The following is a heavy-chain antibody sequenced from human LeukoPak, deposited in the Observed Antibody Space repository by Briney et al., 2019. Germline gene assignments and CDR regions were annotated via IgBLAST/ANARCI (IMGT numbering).Heavy chain of an antibody. D-gene: IGHD4-17*01. CDR3: ATDYGGYVVRAFDI. Sequence: ASVKVSCKVSGYTLTELSMHWVRQAPGKGLEWMGGFDPEDGETIYAQKFQGRVTMTEDTSTDTAYMELSSLRSEDTAVYYCATDYGGYVVRAFDIWGQGTMVTVSS. J-gene: IGHJ3*02. CDR2: FDPEDGET. V-gene: IGHV1-24*01. CDR1: GYTLTELS.